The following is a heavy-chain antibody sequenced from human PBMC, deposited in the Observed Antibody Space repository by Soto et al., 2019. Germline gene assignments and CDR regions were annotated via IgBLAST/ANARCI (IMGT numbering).Heavy chain of an antibody. CDR1: GFTFSDYY. J-gene: IGHJ4*02. D-gene: IGHD5-18*01. V-gene: IGHV3-11*01. CDR3: ARSLDTAMDYFDY. CDR2: ISSSGSTI. Sequence: NPGGSLRLSCAASGFTFSDYYMSWIRQAPGKGLEWVSYISSSGSTIYYADSVKGRFTISRDNAKNSLYLQMNSLRAEDTAVYYCARSLDTAMDYFDYWGQGTLVTVSS.